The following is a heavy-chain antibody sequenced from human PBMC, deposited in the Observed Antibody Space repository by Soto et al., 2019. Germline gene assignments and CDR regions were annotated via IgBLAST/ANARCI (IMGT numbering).Heavy chain of an antibody. CDR3: ARDRDYYGSGTNWFDP. CDR1: GYTFTSYG. J-gene: IGHJ5*02. Sequence: QVQLVQSGAEVKKPGASVKVSCKASGYTFTSYGITWVRQAPGQGLEWMGWISGYNGNTNYAQKLQGRVTMTTDPSTSTAYMELRSLRSDDTAVYYCARDRDYYGSGTNWFDPWGQGTLVTVSS. V-gene: IGHV1-18*04. D-gene: IGHD3-10*01. CDR2: ISGYNGNT.